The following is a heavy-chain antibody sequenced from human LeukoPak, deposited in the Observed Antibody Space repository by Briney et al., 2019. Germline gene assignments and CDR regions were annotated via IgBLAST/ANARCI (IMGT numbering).Heavy chain of an antibody. CDR1: GGSISSSSYY. D-gene: IGHD3-9*01. V-gene: IGHV4-39*01. CDR3: ARVPQYYDILTGYLPPSYFGY. CDR2: IYYSGST. Sequence: SETLSLTCTVSGGSISSSSYYWGWIRQPPGKGLEWIGSIYYSGSTYYNPSLKSRGTISVDTSKNQFSLKLRSVTAADTAVYYCARVPQYYDILTGYLPPSYFGYWGQGTLVTVSS. J-gene: IGHJ4*02.